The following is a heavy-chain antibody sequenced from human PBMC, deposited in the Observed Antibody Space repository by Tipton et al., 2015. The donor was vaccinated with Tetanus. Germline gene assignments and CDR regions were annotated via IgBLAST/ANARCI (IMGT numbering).Heavy chain of an antibody. Sequence: TLSPTCTVSGASFSSGDYYWSWIRKPPGKDLEWIGYIYQTGTTYYNPSLKGQVTISMDRSNTQFSLRLDSLTAADTAVYYCARAAGFLGLTHDFWGRGTLVSVSS. CDR3: ARAAGFLGLTHDF. V-gene: IGHV4-30-4*01. D-gene: IGHD2/OR15-2a*01. J-gene: IGHJ4*02. CDR2: IYQTGTT. CDR1: GASFSSGDYY.